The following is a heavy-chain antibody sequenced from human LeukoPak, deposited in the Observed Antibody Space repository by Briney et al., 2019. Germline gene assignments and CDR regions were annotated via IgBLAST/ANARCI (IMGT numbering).Heavy chain of an antibody. V-gene: IGHV3-64*01. CDR3: ARDGTDY. D-gene: IGHD1-26*01. CDR1: GFTFSTYA. CDR2: ISSNGGTT. Sequence: GRSLRLSCAASGFTFSTYAMHWVRQAPGKGLEYVSFISSNGGTTYYVNSVKGRFTISRDNSKNTLYLQMGSLRPDDMAVYYCARDGTDYWGQGTLVTVSS. J-gene: IGHJ4*02.